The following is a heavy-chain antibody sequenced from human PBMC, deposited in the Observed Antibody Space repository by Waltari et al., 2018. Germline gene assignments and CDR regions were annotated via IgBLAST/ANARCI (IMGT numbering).Heavy chain of an antibody. Sequence: QLQLQESGPGLVKPSETLALTCSVSGGPITTNRHYWGWIRQPPGQGLEWIGTIPYNGATYSSPSLRGRLTLSRDTTMNQLSLKLGSVTAADTAVYYCATYIGASVGTAAFDVWGQGTMVTVSS. J-gene: IGHJ3*01. CDR2: IPYNGAT. D-gene: IGHD5-12*01. CDR3: ATYIGASVGTAAFDV. CDR1: GGPITTNRHY. V-gene: IGHV4-39*01.